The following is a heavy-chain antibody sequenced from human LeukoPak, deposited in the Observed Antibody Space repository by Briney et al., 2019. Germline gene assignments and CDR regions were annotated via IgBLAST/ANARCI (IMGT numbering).Heavy chain of an antibody. CDR2: ISGSGDRP. V-gene: IGHV3-23*01. Sequence: GGSLRLSCAASGITASSYAMTWVRQAPGKGLEWVSSISGSGDRPMYADSVKGRFTISRDNFKNTLYLQMNSLRAEDTALYHCAKDPNGDYIGAFDMWGQGTMVTVSS. J-gene: IGHJ3*02. CDR1: GITASSYA. CDR3: AKDPNGDYIGAFDM. D-gene: IGHD4-17*01.